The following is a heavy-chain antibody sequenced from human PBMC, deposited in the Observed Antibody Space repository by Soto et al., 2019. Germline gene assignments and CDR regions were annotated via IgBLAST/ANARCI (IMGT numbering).Heavy chain of an antibody. D-gene: IGHD3-16*01. J-gene: IGHJ4*02. CDR2: VFSGGNT. Sequence: GGSLRLSCAASGFTVSSNYMSWVRQAPGKGLEWVAIVFSGGNTYHADSVKGRFSVSRDISKNTLELQMNSLRAEDTAVYYCAKGDFDSWGRATLVTVSS. CDR3: AKGDFDS. CDR1: GFTVSSNY. V-gene: IGHV3-53*01.